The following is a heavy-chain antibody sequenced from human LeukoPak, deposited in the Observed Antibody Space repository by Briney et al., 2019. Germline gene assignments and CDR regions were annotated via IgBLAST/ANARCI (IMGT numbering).Heavy chain of an antibody. CDR3: ARVAYSSGWYVEAFDI. J-gene: IGHJ3*02. V-gene: IGHV1-69*05. D-gene: IGHD6-19*01. CDR1: GGTFSSYA. CDR2: IIPIFGTA. Sequence: SVKVSCKASGGTFSSYAISWVRQAPGQGLEWMGRIIPIFGTANYAQKFQGRVTITTDESTSTAYMELRSLRSDDTAVYYCARVAYSSGWYVEAFDIWGQGTMVTVSS.